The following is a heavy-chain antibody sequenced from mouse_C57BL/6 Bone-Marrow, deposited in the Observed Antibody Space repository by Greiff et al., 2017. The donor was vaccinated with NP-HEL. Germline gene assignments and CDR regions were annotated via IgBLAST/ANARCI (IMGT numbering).Heavy chain of an antibody. V-gene: IGHV10-1*01. D-gene: IGHD1-1*01. CDR1: GFSFNTYA. J-gene: IGHJ1*03. CDR3: VRHGPAYYGSSYWYFDV. CDR2: IRSKSNNYAT. Sequence: DVKLQESGGGLVQPKGSLKLSCAASGFSFNTYAMNWVRQAPGKGLEWVARIRSKSNNYATYYADSVKDRFTISRDDSESMLYLQMNNLKTEDTAMYYCVRHGPAYYGSSYWYFDVWGTGTTVTVSS.